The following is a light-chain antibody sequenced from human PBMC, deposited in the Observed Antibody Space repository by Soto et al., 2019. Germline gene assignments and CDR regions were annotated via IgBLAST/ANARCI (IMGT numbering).Light chain of an antibody. CDR1: QTVNSDY. CDR2: ATS. J-gene: IGKJ1*01. V-gene: IGKV3-20*01. CDR3: HQFGYSPRT. Sequence: EFVLTQSPGTLSLSPGETATLSCRASQTVNSDYLAWFQQRPGQAPRLLIFATSRRATDIPDRFSGSGSGTDFTLAIRRLEPEDFAVYYCHQFGYSPRTFGQGTKADIK.